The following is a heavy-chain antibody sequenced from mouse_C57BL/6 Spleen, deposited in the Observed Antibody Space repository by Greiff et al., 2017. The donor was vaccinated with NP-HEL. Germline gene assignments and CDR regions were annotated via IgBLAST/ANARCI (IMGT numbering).Heavy chain of an antibody. J-gene: IGHJ4*01. CDR3: AREPGGKGAMDY. D-gene: IGHD1-1*01. CDR1: GFTFSSYA. V-gene: IGHV5-4*01. CDR2: ISDGGSYT. Sequence: EVKVVESGGGLVKPGGSLKLSCAASGFTFSSYAMSWVRQTPEKRLEWVATISDGGSYTYYPDNVKGRFTISRDNAKNNRYLQMSHLMSEDTAMYYCAREPGGKGAMDYWGQGTSVTVSS.